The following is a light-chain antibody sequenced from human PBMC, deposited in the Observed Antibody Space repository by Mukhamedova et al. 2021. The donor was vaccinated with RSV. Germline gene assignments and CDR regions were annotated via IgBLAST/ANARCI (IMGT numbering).Light chain of an antibody. CDR2: DAS. Sequence: SVSSSRLAWYQLRPAQAPRLLIYDASTRPAGIPDRFSGSGFGTDFTLTISRLEPEDFAVYYCQQYVTSLITFGQGTRLEIK. CDR3: QQYVTSLIT. J-gene: IGKJ5*01. V-gene: IGKV3-20*01. CDR1: SVSSSR.